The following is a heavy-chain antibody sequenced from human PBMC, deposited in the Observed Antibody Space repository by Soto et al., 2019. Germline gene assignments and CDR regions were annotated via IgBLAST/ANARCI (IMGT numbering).Heavy chain of an antibody. V-gene: IGHV4-34*01. CDR2: INHSGST. CDR3: ARGRQSCTNGVCYSGYYYYYMDV. J-gene: IGHJ6*03. CDR1: GGSFSGYY. D-gene: IGHD2-8*01. Sequence: SETLSLTCAVYGGSFSGYYWGWIRQPPGKGLEWIGEINHSGSTNYNPSLKSRVTISVDRSKNQFSLKLSSVTAADTAVYYCARGRQSCTNGVCYSGYYYYYMDVWGKGTTVTVSS.